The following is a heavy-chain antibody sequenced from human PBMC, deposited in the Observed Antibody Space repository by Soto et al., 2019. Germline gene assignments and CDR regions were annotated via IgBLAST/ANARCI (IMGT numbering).Heavy chain of an antibody. J-gene: IGHJ4*02. V-gene: IGHV3-30-3*01. CDR1: GFTFSSYA. D-gene: IGHD5-12*01. CDR3: ATVDGPTVTTMFFDY. CDR2: ISYDGSNK. Sequence: GGSLRLSCAASGFTFSSYAMHWVRQAPGKGLEWVAVISYDGSNKYCADSVKGRFTISRDNSKNTLYLQMNSLRAEDTAVYYCATVDGPTVTTMFFDYWGQGILVTVSS.